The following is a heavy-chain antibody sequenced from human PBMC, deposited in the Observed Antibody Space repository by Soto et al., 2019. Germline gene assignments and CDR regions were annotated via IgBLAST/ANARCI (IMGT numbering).Heavy chain of an antibody. Sequence: QVQLQESGPGLVKPSQTLSLTCTVSGGSISSGGYYWSWIRQHPGKGLEGIGYIYYSGSTYYNPSLRGLVGIPXEPSKNQFSLKLSSVTAADTAVYYCARVPSDYFDYWGQGTLVTVSS. CDR3: ARVPSDYFDY. J-gene: IGHJ4*02. V-gene: IGHV4-31*01. CDR1: GGSISSGGYY. CDR2: IYYSGST.